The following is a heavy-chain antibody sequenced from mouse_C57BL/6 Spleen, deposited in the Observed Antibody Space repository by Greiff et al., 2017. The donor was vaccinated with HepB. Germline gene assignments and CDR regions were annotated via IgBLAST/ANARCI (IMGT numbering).Heavy chain of an antibody. V-gene: IGHV14-4*01. Sequence: VQLQHSGAELVRPGATVKLSCTASGFNIKDDYMHWVKQRPEQGLEWIGWIDPENGDTEYASKFQGKATITADTSSNTAYLQLSSLTSEDTAVYYCTPSYYGSSWGFAYWGQGTLVTVSA. CDR3: TPSYYGSSWGFAY. J-gene: IGHJ3*01. D-gene: IGHD1-1*01. CDR2: IDPENGDT. CDR1: GFNIKDDY.